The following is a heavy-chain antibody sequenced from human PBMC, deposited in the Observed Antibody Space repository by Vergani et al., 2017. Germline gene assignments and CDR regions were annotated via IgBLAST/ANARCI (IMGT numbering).Heavy chain of an antibody. CDR3: ATHYYGSGSPGP. CDR1: GYSISSGYY. J-gene: IGHJ5*02. D-gene: IGHD3-10*01. Sequence: QVQLQESGPGLVKPSETLSLTCPVSGYSISSGYYWGWIRQPPGKGLEWIGSIYHSGSTYYNPSLKSRVTISVDTAKNQFSLKLSSVTATDTAVYYCATHYYGSGSPGPWGQGTLVTVSS. V-gene: IGHV4-38-2*01. CDR2: IYHSGST.